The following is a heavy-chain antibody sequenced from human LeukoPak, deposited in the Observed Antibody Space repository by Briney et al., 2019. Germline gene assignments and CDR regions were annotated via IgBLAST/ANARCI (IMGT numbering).Heavy chain of an antibody. J-gene: IGHJ4*02. CDR2: ISYDGSNK. Sequence: GGSLRLSCAASGFTFSSYAMHWVRQAPGKGLEWVAVISYDGSNKYYADSVKGRFTISRDNSMNTLYLQMNSLRAEDTAVYYCARDSSRYSSSWCLSYWGQGTLVTVSS. CDR1: GFTFSSYA. CDR3: ARDSSRYSSSWCLSY. V-gene: IGHV3-30*04. D-gene: IGHD6-13*01.